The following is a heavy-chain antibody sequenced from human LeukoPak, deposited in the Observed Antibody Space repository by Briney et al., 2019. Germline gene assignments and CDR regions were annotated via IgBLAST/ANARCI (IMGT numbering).Heavy chain of an antibody. CDR3: ARHYSNSGSYHDAFDI. CDR2: ISGSSFTI. Sequence: GGSLRLSCAASGFTFSTCGMNWGRQAPGKGLEWVSYISGSSFTIYYADSVKGRFTISRDNAKNSLYLQMNSLRDEDTAVYYCARHYSNSGSYHDAFDIWGQGTLVTVSS. D-gene: IGHD3-10*01. J-gene: IGHJ3*02. V-gene: IGHV3-48*02. CDR1: GFTFSTCG.